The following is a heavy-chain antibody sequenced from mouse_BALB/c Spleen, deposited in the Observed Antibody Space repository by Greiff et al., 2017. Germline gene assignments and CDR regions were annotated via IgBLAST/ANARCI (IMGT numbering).Heavy chain of an antibody. V-gene: IGHV1-14*01. CDR3: ARDGGLRPAWFAY. CDR1: GYTFTSYV. CDR2: INPYNDGT. J-gene: IGHJ3*01. D-gene: IGHD2-4*01. Sequence: EVQGVESGPELVKPGASVKMSCKASGYTFTSYVMHWVKQKPGQGLEWIGYINPYNDGTKYNEKFKGKATLTSDKSSSTAYMELSSLTSEDSAVYYCARDGGLRPAWFAYWGQGTLVTVSA.